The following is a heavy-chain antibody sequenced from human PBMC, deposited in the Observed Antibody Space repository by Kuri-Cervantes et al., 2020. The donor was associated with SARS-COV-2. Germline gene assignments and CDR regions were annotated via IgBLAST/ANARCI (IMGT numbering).Heavy chain of an antibody. J-gene: IGHJ4*02. D-gene: IGHD5-24*01. CDR2: INHSGST. CDR1: GGSFSGYY. Sequence: SETLSLTCAVYGGSFSGYYWSWIRQPPGKGLEWIGEINHSGSTNYNPSLKSRVTISVDTSKNQFSLKLSSVTAADTAVYYCARDPRRWLQISVSYFDYWGQGTLVTVSS. V-gene: IGHV4-34*01. CDR3: ARDPRRWLQISVSYFDY.